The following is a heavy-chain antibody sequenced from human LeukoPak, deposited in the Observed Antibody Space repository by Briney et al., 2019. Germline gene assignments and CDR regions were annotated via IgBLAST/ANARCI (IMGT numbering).Heavy chain of an antibody. V-gene: IGHV4-39*01. J-gene: IGHJ4*02. CDR1: GGSISSSSYY. CDR2: IYYSGST. CDR3: ARQSSSSRPNFDY. Sequence: PSETLSLTCTVSGGSISSSSYYWGWIRQPPGKGLEWIASIYYSGSTYYNPSLKSRLTILLDTSKNQFSLKLNSVTAADTAMYYCARQSSSSRPNFDYWGQGILVTTSS. D-gene: IGHD6-6*01.